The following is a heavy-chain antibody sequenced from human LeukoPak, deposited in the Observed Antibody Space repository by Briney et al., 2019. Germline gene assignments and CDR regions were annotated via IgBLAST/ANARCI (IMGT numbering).Heavy chain of an antibody. V-gene: IGHV1-58*02. D-gene: IGHD1-26*01. Sequence: GASVKVSCKASGFTFTSSAMQWARQARGQRLEWIGWIVVGSGNTNYAQKFQERVTITRDMSTSTAYMELSSLRSEDTAVYYCAATSGSLGAFDYWGQGTLVTVSS. CDR2: IVVGSGNT. CDR3: AATSGSLGAFDY. J-gene: IGHJ4*02. CDR1: GFTFTSSA.